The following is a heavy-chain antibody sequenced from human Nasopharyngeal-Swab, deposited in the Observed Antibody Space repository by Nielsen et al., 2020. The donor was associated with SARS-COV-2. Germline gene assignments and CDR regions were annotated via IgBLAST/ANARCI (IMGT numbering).Heavy chain of an antibody. CDR3: ASSPPPCSGGSCYSYYYYTDV. Sequence: SVKVSCKASGGTFSSYAISWVRQAPGQGLEWMGGIIPIFGTANYAQKFQGRVTITADESTSTAYMELSSLRSEDTAVYYCASSPPPCSGGSCYSYYYYTDVWGKGTTVTVSS. CDR1: GGTFSSYA. D-gene: IGHD2-15*01. CDR2: IIPIFGTA. J-gene: IGHJ6*03. V-gene: IGHV1-69*13.